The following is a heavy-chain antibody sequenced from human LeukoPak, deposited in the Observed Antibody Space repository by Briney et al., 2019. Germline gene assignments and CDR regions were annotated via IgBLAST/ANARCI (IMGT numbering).Heavy chain of an antibody. CDR1: GDSVFSNSS. Sequence: SQTLSLTCAISGDSVFSNSSWNWIRQSPSRGLEWLGRTYYRSKWYNDYVVSVKSRININPDTSKNQFSLQLSSVTPEDTAVYYCARRLTQYDCFDPWGQGTLVTVSS. CDR2: TYYRSKWYN. D-gene: IGHD2-2*01. V-gene: IGHV6-1*01. CDR3: ARRLTQYDCFDP. J-gene: IGHJ5*02.